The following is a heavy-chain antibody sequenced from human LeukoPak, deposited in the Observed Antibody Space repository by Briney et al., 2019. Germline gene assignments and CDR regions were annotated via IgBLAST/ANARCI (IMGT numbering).Heavy chain of an antibody. J-gene: IGHJ5*01. Sequence: SETLSLTCVVSDYSITSGDYWAWIRQPPGKGLEWIGSIYNSVSTSYNPSLKSRVNMSVDPWKNQFSLNLRSVTAADTAVYFCARNMSTEGWFDSWGRGTLVTVSS. CDR2: IYNSVST. CDR1: DYSITSGDY. V-gene: IGHV4-38-2*01. D-gene: IGHD5/OR15-5a*01. CDR3: ARNMSTEGWFDS.